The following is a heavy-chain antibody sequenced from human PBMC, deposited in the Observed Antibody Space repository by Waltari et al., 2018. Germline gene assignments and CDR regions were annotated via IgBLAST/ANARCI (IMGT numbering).Heavy chain of an antibody. Sequence: EVQLVESGGGSVPPGGSLRLSCSVHGFPFSGHWILRVRQAPGEGLVWVSRINNDGTITHYADSVKGRFTISRDNAKNTLYLQMNSLRGDDTAVYFCARERWAMGDFWGQGTLVTVSS. J-gene: IGHJ4*02. D-gene: IGHD1-26*01. V-gene: IGHV3-74*01. CDR1: GFPFSGHW. CDR2: INNDGTIT. CDR3: ARERWAMGDF.